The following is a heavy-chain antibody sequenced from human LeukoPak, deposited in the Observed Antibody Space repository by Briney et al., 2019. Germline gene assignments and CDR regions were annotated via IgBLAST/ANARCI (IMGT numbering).Heavy chain of an antibody. CDR1: GGSISSYY. D-gene: IGHD3-10*01. CDR2: IYYSGST. Sequence: SETLSLTCTVSGGSISSYYWSWIRQPPGKGLEWIGYIYYSGSTNYNPSLKSRVTISVDTSRTLFSLKLSSVAAADTVVYYWAWNPFGELFSYFDYWGQGTLVTVSS. CDR3: AWNPFGELFSYFDY. V-gene: IGHV4-59*01. J-gene: IGHJ4*02.